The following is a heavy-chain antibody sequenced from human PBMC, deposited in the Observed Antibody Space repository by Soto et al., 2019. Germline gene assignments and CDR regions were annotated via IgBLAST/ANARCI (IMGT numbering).Heavy chain of an antibody. D-gene: IGHD2-2*01. CDR2: IIPILGIA. J-gene: IGHJ5*02. V-gene: IGHV1-69*08. Sequence: QVQLVQSGAEVKKPGSSVKVSCKASGGTFSSYTISWVRQAPGQGLEWMGRIIPILGIANYAQKFQGRVTITADKSTSTAYMELSRLRSEDTAVYYCARDALGYCSSTSCYGFDPWGQGTLVTVSS. CDR1: GGTFSSYT. CDR3: ARDALGYCSSTSCYGFDP.